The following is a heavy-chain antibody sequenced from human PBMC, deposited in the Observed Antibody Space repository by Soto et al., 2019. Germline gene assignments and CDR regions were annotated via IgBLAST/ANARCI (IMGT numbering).Heavy chain of an antibody. J-gene: IGHJ6*02. Sequence: SLRLSCAASGFTFSSYGMHWVRQAPGKGLEWVAVIWYDGSNKYYADSVKGRFTISRDNSKNTLYLQMNSLRAEDTAVYYCARERGSSWYNSMYYYYGMDVWGQGTTVTVSS. CDR1: GFTFSSYG. V-gene: IGHV3-33*01. CDR2: IWYDGSNK. CDR3: ARERGSSWYNSMYYYYGMDV. D-gene: IGHD6-13*01.